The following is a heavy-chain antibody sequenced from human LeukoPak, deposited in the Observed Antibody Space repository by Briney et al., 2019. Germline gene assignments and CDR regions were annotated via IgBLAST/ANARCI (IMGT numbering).Heavy chain of an antibody. V-gene: IGHV3-7*01. CDR3: AKEGGGWYLDY. CDR2: IKQDGGEK. J-gene: IGHJ4*02. D-gene: IGHD6-19*01. CDR1: GFTFSSSA. Sequence: GGSLRLSCAASGFTFSSSAMSWVRQAPGRGLEWVANIKQDGGEKYYVDSVKGRFSISRDNAKNSLHLHMNSLRAEDTAVYYCAKEGGGWYLDYWGQGTLVTVSS.